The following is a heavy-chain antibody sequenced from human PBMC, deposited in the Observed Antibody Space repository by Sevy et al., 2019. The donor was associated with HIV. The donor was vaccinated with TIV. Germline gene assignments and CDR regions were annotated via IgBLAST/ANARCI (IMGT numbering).Heavy chain of an antibody. Sequence: GESLKISCAASGFTFSNYNINWVRQSPGKGLEWVSFISTSSGYIYYADSVNGRFTISRDNAKNSLYLQMNSLRAEDTAVYYCARDKTILEGRYGMDVWGQWTTVTVSS. CDR2: ISTSSGYI. D-gene: IGHD3-3*01. CDR3: ARDKTILEGRYGMDV. CDR1: GFTFSNYN. V-gene: IGHV3-21*06. J-gene: IGHJ6*02.